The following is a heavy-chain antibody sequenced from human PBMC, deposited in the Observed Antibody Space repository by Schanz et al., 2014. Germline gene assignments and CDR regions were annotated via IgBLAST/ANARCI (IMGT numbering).Heavy chain of an antibody. D-gene: IGHD3-3*01. CDR3: ARGVRIDY. CDR1: GFSFRKSA. CDR2: ISYDGSNK. Sequence: VQLLESGGGLVQPGGSLRLSCAASGFSFRKSAMSWVRQAPGKGLEWVALISYDGSNKYYADSVKGRFTISRDNSKNTLFLQMSSLTAEDTAVYYCARGVRIDYWGQGTLVTVSS. V-gene: IGHV3-30*03. J-gene: IGHJ4*02.